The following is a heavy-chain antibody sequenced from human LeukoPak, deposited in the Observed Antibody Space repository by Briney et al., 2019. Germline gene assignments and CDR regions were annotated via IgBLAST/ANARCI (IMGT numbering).Heavy chain of an antibody. CDR2: ISSDGGGT. V-gene: IGHV3-64D*09. CDR1: GFTFSTYA. J-gene: IGHJ4*02. Sequence: GGSLRLSCSASGFTFSTYAMHWVRQAPGKGLEYVSAISSDGGGTYYAGSVKGRFTISRDNSKNTLYLQMSSLRAEDTAVYYCVKVASVTTFGGTFDYWGQGTLVTVSS. D-gene: IGHD3-16*01. CDR3: VKVASVTTFGGTFDY.